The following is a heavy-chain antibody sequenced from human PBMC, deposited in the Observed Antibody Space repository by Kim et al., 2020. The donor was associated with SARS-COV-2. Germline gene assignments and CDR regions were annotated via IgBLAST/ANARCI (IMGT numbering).Heavy chain of an antibody. J-gene: IGHJ6*02. CDR3: LWFGELLSGMDV. CDR1: GYTFTGYY. V-gene: IGHV1-2*02. D-gene: IGHD3-10*01. CDR2: INPNSGGT. Sequence: ASVKVSCKASGYTFTGYYLHWVRQAPGQGLEWMGWINPNSGGTNYTQRFQGRVTMTRDTSISTAYMELSRLRSDDTAMYYCLWFGELLSGMDVWGQGTTVTVSS.